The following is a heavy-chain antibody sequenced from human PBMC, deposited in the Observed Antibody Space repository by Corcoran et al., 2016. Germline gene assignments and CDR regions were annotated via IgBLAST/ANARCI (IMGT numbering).Heavy chain of an antibody. CDR1: GFTVSSNY. CDR3: ARDADTYCSSTSCVMDV. Sequence: EVQLVESGGGLIQPGGSLRLSCAASGFTVSSNYMSWVRQAPGKGLEWVSVMYSGGSTYYADAVKGRFTISRDNSKNTLYLQMNSLRAEETAGYYCARDADTYCSSTSCVMDVWGQGNTGTVSS. V-gene: IGHV3-53*01. J-gene: IGHJ6*02. CDR2: MYSGGST. D-gene: IGHD2-2*01.